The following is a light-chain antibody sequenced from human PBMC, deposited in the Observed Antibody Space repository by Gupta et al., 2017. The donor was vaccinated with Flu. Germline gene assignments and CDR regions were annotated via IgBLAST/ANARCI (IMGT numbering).Light chain of an antibody. CDR2: TAS. Sequence: GDSITSTCRESQNISTRLNWYQQRPGKSPSLLIFTASILHSGVPSRFSGSGSGTDFTLSISSLQPEDFATYYCQQGSHTPETFGPGTKVEIK. V-gene: IGKV1-39*01. CDR1: QNISTR. J-gene: IGKJ3*01. CDR3: QQGSHTPET.